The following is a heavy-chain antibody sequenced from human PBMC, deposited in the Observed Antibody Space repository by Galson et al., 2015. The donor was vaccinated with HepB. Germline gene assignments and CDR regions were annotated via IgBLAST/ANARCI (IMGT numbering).Heavy chain of an antibody. J-gene: IGHJ4*02. D-gene: IGHD6-13*01. CDR1: GFAFNTYT. CDR3: VRLTVAGGFDY. Sequence: SLRLSCAASGFAFNTYTMQWVRQAPGKGLEWVATISSAGTTQYYADSVKGRFTSSRDNSKNMLYLQMNSLRAEDTAVYYCVRLTVAGGFDYWGRGTLVTVSS. V-gene: IGHV3-30-3*01. CDR2: ISSAGTTQ.